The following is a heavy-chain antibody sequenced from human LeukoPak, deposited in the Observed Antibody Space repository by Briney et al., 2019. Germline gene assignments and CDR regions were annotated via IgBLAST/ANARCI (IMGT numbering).Heavy chain of an antibody. J-gene: IGHJ4*02. D-gene: IGHD3-22*01. CDR1: GGTFSSYT. V-gene: IGHV1-69*02. CDR3: AIRPDYDSSPGDY. CDR2: IIPIIHIA. Sequence: SVKVSCKASGGTFSSYTISWVRQAPGQGLEWMGRIIPIIHIANYAQKFQGRVTITADKSTSTAYMELSSLRSEDTAVYYCAIRPDYDSSPGDYWGQGTLATVSS.